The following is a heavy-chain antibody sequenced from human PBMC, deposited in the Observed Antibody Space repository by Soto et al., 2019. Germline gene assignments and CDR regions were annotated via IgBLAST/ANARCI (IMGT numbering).Heavy chain of an antibody. V-gene: IGHV4-34*01. CDR3: ARGREHIVVVTAIWGNWFDP. J-gene: IGHJ5*02. D-gene: IGHD2-21*02. CDR2: INHSGST. Sequence: KASETLSLTCAVYGGSFSGYYWSWIRQPPGKGLEWIGEINHSGSTNYNPSLKSRVTISVDTSKNQFSLKLSSVTAADTAVYYCARGREHIVVVTAIWGNWFDPWGQGTLVTVSS. CDR1: GGSFSGYY.